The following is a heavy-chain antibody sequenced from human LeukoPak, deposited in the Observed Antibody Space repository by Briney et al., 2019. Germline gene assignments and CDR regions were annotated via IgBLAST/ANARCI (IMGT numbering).Heavy chain of an antibody. D-gene: IGHD6-19*01. J-gene: IGHJ4*02. CDR3: ARQKGGVAGLKYYFDF. CDR1: GGSISSTSYY. V-gene: IGHV4-39*01. CDR2: IYYTGST. Sequence: SETLSLTCTVSGGSISSTSYYWGWIRQPPGKGLEWIGSIYYTGSTYYKPSLKSRVTISVDTSKNQFSLKLSSVTAADTAVYYCARQKGGVAGLKYYFDFWGQGTLVTVSS.